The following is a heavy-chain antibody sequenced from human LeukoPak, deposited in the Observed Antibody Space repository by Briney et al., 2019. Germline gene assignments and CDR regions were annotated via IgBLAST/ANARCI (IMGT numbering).Heavy chain of an antibody. Sequence: GGSLRLSCAASGFTFSSYGIHWVRQAPGKGLEWVAYIRYDGSDKYYADSVKGRFTISRDNSKNTLSLQMTTLRPDDTAIYYCARDTSVGAAYFDVWGQGALVAVSS. D-gene: IGHD2-15*01. CDR1: GFTFSSYG. J-gene: IGHJ4*02. V-gene: IGHV3-30*02. CDR2: IRYDGSDK. CDR3: ARDTSVGAAYFDV.